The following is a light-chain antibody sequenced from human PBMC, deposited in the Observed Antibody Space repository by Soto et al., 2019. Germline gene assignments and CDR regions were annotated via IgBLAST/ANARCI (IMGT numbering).Light chain of an antibody. Sequence: IQMTQSPSTLPASVGDRVTITCRASQSICRWLAWNQQKLGKAPNLLIYDASSLGSGVTSSLSGSGSGTEFTLTISSLQPDDFATYYCHQYNSYPPFGQGTRLEIK. CDR3: HQYNSYPP. J-gene: IGKJ5*01. CDR1: QSICRW. V-gene: IGKV1-5*01. CDR2: DAS.